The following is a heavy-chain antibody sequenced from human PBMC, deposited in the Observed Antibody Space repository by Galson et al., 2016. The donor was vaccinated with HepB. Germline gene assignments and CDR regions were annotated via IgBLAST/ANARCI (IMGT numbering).Heavy chain of an antibody. CDR2: VYPGGGST. V-gene: IGHV1-46*01. J-gene: IGHJ6*02. CDR3: ARDPNAVVTGTYA. Sequence: SVKVSCKASGYSFTTYYMHWVRQAPGQGLEWMGVVYPGGGSTSYAQKFQAIFNPGRHSTNYAQKFQGRVTMTRDTSTSTVYMELNSLRVEDTAVYYCARDPNAVVTGTYAWGQGTTVTVSS. CDR1: GYSFTTYY. D-gene: IGHD4-23*01.